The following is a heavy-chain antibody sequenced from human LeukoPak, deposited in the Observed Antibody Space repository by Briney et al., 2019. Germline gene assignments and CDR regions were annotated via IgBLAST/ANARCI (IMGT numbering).Heavy chain of an antibody. CDR2: ISSSSNYI. V-gene: IGHV3-21*01. J-gene: IGHJ3*02. Sequence: KAGGSLRLSCAASGFTFSTYNMNWVRQAPGKGLECVSSISSSSNYIYYADSVKGRFTISRDNAKNSLYLQMNSLRAEDTDVYYCARDVGASAPDAFDIWGQGTMVTVSS. CDR1: GFTFSTYN. CDR3: ARDVGASAPDAFDI. D-gene: IGHD1-26*01.